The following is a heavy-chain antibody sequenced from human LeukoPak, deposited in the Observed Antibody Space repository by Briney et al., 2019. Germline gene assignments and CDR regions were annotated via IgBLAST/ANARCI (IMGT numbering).Heavy chain of an antibody. CDR1: GGTFSSYA. Sequence: SVKVSCKASGGTFSSYAISWVRQAPGQGLEWMGGIIPIFGTANYAQKFQGRVTITADESTSTAYMELSSLRSEDTAVYYCARGRYRSSTSCYDDYYYGMDVWGQGTTVTVSS. CDR3: ARGRYRSSTSCYDDYYYGMDV. V-gene: IGHV1-69*13. CDR2: IIPIFGTA. D-gene: IGHD2-2*01. J-gene: IGHJ6*02.